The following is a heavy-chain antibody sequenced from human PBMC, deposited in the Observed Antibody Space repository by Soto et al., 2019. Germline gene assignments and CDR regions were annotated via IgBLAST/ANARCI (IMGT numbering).Heavy chain of an antibody. J-gene: IGHJ4*02. V-gene: IGHV3-49*03. D-gene: IGHD6-19*01. CDR3: SRAVAGPFDL. CDR2: IRSKVYDATT. CDR1: GFTFGDFA. Sequence: GSLRLSCIGSGFTFGDFAFSWFRQAPGKGLEWVGFIRSKVYDATTDYAASVKGRFTISRDDSESIASLQMNSLKTEDTAVYYCSRAVAGPFDLWGQGTLVTVSS.